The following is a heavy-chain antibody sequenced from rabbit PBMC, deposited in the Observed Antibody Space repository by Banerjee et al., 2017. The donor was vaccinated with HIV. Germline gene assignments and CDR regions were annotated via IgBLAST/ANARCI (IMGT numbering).Heavy chain of an antibody. CDR3: ARDLAGVIGWNFNL. J-gene: IGHJ4*01. V-gene: IGHV1S45*01. CDR1: GFSFSSNA. D-gene: IGHD4-1*01. Sequence: QEQLVESGGDLVKPEGSLTLTCTASGFSFSSNAMCWVRQAPGKGLEWIACIGTGSGNTYYASWAKGRFTISKTSSTVTLQMTSLTAADTATYLCARDLAGVIGWNFNLWGQGTLVSVS. CDR2: IGTGSGNT.